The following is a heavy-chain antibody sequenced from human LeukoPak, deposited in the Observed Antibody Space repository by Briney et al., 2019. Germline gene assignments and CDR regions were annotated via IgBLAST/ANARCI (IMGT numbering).Heavy chain of an antibody. CDR2: IYYSGST. Sequence: PSETLSLTCTVSGGSISSYYWSWIRQPPGKGLEWIGYIYYSGSTNYNPSLKSRVTISVDTSKNQFSLKLSSVTAADTAVYYCARGDYYGPGRDYWGQGTLVTVSS. J-gene: IGHJ4*02. CDR1: GGSISSYY. D-gene: IGHD3-10*01. V-gene: IGHV4-59*01. CDR3: ARGDYYGPGRDY.